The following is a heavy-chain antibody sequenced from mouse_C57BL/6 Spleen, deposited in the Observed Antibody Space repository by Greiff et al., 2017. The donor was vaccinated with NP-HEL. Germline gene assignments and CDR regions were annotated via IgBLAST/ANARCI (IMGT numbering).Heavy chain of an antibody. CDR2: IHPNSGST. CDR3: AQTAYYSNYGAMDY. J-gene: IGHJ4*01. CDR1: GYTFTSYW. D-gene: IGHD2-5*01. Sequence: QVQLQQPGAELVKPGASVKLSCKASGYTFTSYWMHWVKQRPGQGLEWIGMIHPNSGSTNYNEKFKSKATLTVDKSSSTAYMQLSSLTSEDSAVYYCAQTAYYSNYGAMDYWGQGTSVTVSS. V-gene: IGHV1-64*01.